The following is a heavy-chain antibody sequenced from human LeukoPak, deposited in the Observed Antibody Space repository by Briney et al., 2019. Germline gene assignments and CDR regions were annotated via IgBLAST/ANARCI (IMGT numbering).Heavy chain of an antibody. V-gene: IGHV1-69*01. D-gene: IGHD3-22*01. CDR1: GFTFSSYW. J-gene: IGHJ4*02. Sequence: PGGSLRLSCAASGFTFSSYWMSWVRQAPGQGLEWMGGITAIFRTTNYAQKFQGRVTITADESMSTVYMELSSLRSEDTAVYYCARHSGYHSTMYLDYWGQGTLVTVSS. CDR2: ITAIFRTT. CDR3: ARHSGYHSTMYLDY.